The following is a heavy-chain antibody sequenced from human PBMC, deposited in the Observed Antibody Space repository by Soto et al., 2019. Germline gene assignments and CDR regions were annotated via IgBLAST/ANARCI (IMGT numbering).Heavy chain of an antibody. CDR1: GYTFTSYG. J-gene: IGHJ4*02. Sequence: RASVKVSCKASGYTFTSYGISWVRQAPGQGLEWMGWISAYNGNTHYAQKLQGRVTMTTDTSTSTAYMELRSLRSDDTAVYYCARARSGWYPSVLGYWGQGTLVTVSS. V-gene: IGHV1-18*04. CDR3: ARARSGWYPSVLGY. D-gene: IGHD6-19*01. CDR2: ISAYNGNT.